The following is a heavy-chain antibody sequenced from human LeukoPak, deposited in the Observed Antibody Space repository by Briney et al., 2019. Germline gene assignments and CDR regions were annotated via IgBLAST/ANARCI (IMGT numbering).Heavy chain of an antibody. J-gene: IGHJ6*03. CDR3: ARETYYYDSSGLRYYYYYMDV. D-gene: IGHD3-22*01. Sequence: SETLSLTCTVSGGSISSYYWSWIRQPPGKGLEWNGYIYYSGSTNYNPSLKSRVTISVDTSKNQFSLKLSSVTAADTAVYYCARETYYYDSSGLRYYYYYMDVWGKGTTVTVSS. CDR2: IYYSGST. CDR1: GGSISSYY. V-gene: IGHV4-59*01.